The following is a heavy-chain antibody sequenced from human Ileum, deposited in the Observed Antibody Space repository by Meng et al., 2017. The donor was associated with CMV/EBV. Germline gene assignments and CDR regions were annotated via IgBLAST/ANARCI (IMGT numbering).Heavy chain of an antibody. CDR3: ARFRIAALGNLFDP. V-gene: IGHV4-30-4*08. J-gene: IGHJ5*02. D-gene: IGHD6-13*01. CDR2: IFFSGNT. Sequence: GPGLGNPSPLLTLICTVCAVSISSGDYYWSWFRQPPGKGLEWIGYIFFSGNTYYNPCLNNRVIISTETPRNQFSLKVDSVTAADTAVYYCARFRIAALGNLFDPWGPGTLVTVSS. CDR1: AVSISSGDYY.